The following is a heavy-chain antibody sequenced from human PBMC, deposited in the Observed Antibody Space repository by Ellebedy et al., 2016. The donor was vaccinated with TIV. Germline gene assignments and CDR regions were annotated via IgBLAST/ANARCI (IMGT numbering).Heavy chain of an antibody. J-gene: IGHJ4*02. V-gene: IGHV3-9*01. CDR1: GFIFRNYW. D-gene: IGHD3-10*01. CDR3: VRGDYHGSGGLADY. CDR2: ISWNSAII. Sequence: SLKISCQTSGFIFRNYWMHWVRQAPGKGLEWVSSISWNSAIIRYADSVKGRFTISRDNAQNSLYLQMNSLKPEDTALYYCVRGDYHGSGGLADYWGQGTLVTVSS.